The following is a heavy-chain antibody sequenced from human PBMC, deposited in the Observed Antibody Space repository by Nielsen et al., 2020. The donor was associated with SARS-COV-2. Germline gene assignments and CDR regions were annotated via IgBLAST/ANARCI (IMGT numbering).Heavy chain of an antibody. J-gene: IGHJ3*02. Sequence: IRQPPGKGLEWVSYISSSSSYIYYADSVKGRFTISRDNAKNSLYLQMNSLRAEDTAVYYCARSGPKEAYCGGDCYSDAFDIWGQGTMVTVSS. CDR3: ARSGPKEAYCGGDCYSDAFDI. D-gene: IGHD2-21*02. V-gene: IGHV3-21*05. CDR2: ISSSSSYI.